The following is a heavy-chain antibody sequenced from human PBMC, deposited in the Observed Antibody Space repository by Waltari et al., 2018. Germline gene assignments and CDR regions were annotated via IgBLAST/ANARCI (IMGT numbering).Heavy chain of an antibody. J-gene: IGHJ4*02. CDR3: ARTYQSGSYSDY. CDR2: INTSNGGT. V-gene: IGHV1-2*02. Sequence: QVQWVQSGAEVKKPGASVQVSCKTSGYHFTSYYMHWVRQAPGQGLEWMGWINTSNGGTNYAQKYQGRVTMTRDTSISTAYMELSRLISNDTAVYYCARTYQSGSYSDYWGQGTPVTVSS. D-gene: IGHD1-26*01. CDR1: GYHFTSYY.